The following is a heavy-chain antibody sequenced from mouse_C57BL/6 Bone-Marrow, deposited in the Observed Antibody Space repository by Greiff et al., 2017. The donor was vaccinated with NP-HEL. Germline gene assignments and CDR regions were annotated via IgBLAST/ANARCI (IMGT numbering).Heavy chain of an antibody. CDR2: ISDGGSYT. J-gene: IGHJ4*01. D-gene: IGHD1-1*01. CDR3: ARDPVYYYGSGY. Sequence: EVKLMESGGGLVKPGGSLKLSCAASGFTFSSYAMSWVRQTPEKRLEWVATISDGGSYTYYPDNVKGRFTISRDNAKNNLYLQMSHLKSEDTAMYYCARDPVYYYGSGYWGQGTSVTVSS. CDR1: GFTFSSYA. V-gene: IGHV5-4*01.